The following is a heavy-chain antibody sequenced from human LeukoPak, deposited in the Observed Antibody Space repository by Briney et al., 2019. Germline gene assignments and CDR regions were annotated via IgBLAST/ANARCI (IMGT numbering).Heavy chain of an antibody. Sequence: ETLSLTCAVYGGSFSGYYWSWVRQAPGKGLEWVSAISGSGGSTYYADSVKGRFTISRDNSKNTLYLQMNSLRAEDTAVYYCARGYCSSTSCSLGGFDYWGQGTLVTVSS. D-gene: IGHD2-2*01. CDR1: GGSFSGYY. CDR2: ISGSGGST. V-gene: IGHV3-23*01. J-gene: IGHJ4*02. CDR3: ARGYCSSTSCSLGGFDY.